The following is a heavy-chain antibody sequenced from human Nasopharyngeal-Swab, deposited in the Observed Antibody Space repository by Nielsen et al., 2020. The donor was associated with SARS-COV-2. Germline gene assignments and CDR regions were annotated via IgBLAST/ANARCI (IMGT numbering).Heavy chain of an antibody. V-gene: IGHV6-1*01. CDR1: GDSVSSDSFA. Sequence: SQTLSLTCAISGDSVSSDSFAWNWIRQSPSRGLEWLGRTYYKSKWYTDYAVSVKGRITVNPDTSKNHFSLQLNSVTPEDTAVYYCARARTRRFDYWGQGTLVTVSS. CDR2: TYYKSKWYT. J-gene: IGHJ4*02. CDR3: ARARTRRFDY.